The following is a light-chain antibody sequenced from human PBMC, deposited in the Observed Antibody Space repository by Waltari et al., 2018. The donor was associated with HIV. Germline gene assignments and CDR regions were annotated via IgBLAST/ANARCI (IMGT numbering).Light chain of an antibody. J-gene: IGLJ3*02. V-gene: IGLV2-14*01. Sequence: QSALTQPASVSGSPGQSITISCTGPSSDVGGYNYVSWYHQHPGKAPKLMIYEVSNRPSGVSNRFSGSKSGNTASLTISGLQAEDEADYYCSSYTSSSTWVFGGGTKLTVL. CDR2: EVS. CDR1: SSDVGGYNY. CDR3: SSYTSSSTWV.